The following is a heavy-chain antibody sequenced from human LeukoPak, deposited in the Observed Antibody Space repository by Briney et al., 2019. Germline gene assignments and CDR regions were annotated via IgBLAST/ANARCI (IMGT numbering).Heavy chain of an antibody. D-gene: IGHD1-1*01. V-gene: IGHV4-31*03. J-gene: IGHJ4*02. CDR3: ARATNWNAFDY. CDR1: GGSISSGGYF. Sequence: SETLSLTRTVSGGSISSGGYFWSWIRQHPGKGLEWIGFISSSGSTYYNPSLKSRLTISVDASKNQFSLRLTSVTAADTAVYFCARATNWNAFDYWGQGMLVTVSS. CDR2: ISSSGST.